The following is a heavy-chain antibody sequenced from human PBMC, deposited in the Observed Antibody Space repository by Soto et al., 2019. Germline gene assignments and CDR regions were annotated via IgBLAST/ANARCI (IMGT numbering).Heavy chain of an antibody. V-gene: IGHV4-34*01. J-gene: IGHJ4*02. Sequence: QVQLQQWGAGLLKPSETLSLTCAVYGGSLSGYYWSWIRQAPGKGLEWIGEINHSGTTNYNPSLKSRIAIIIDTSKNQFSLILSSVTAADRAMYYCARGGATPMVLKYWGQGTLVTVSS. CDR1: GGSLSGYY. CDR3: ARGGATPMVLKY. D-gene: IGHD5-18*01. CDR2: INHSGTT.